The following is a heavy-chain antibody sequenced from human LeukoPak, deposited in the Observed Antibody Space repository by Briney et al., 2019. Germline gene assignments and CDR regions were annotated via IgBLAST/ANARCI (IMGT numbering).Heavy chain of an antibody. CDR3: ARHMSVSYDAFDL. Sequence: SETLSLTCSVSDGSTTGYYWSWIRQPPGKGLEWIAYVYYTGRTLYNPFLESRVTISVDTSKTQLSLTVTSVTAADTAVYYCARHMSVSYDAFDLWGRGTTVTVSS. CDR2: VYYTGRT. V-gene: IGHV4-59*08. D-gene: IGHD3-10*01. CDR1: DGSTTGYY. J-gene: IGHJ3*01.